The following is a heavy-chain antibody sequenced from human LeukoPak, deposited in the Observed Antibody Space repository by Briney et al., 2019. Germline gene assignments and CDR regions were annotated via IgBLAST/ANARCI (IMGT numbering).Heavy chain of an antibody. D-gene: IGHD3-22*01. V-gene: IGHV1-2*06. Sequence: ASVKVSYKVSGYTLTELSMHWVRQAPGQGLEWMGRINPNSGGTNYAQKFQGRVTMTRDTSISTAYMELSRLRSDDTAVYYCAVTMIVVVWGQGTLVTVSS. CDR3: AVTMIVVV. CDR1: GYTLTELS. J-gene: IGHJ4*02. CDR2: INPNSGGT.